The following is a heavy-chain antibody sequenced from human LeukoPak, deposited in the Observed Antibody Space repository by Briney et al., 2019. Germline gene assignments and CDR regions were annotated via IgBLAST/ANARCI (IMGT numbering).Heavy chain of an antibody. J-gene: IGHJ4*02. CDR2: IKQDGSEK. CDR1: GFTFSDYY. CDR3: ARDRFYGAIRGYFDY. Sequence: GGSLRLSCAASGFTFSDYYMTWIRQAPGKGLEWVANIKQDGSEKYYVDSVKGRFTISRDNAKNSLYLQMNSLRAEDTAVYYCARDRFYGAIRGYFDYWGQGTLVTVSS. D-gene: IGHD2-21*01. V-gene: IGHV3-7*01.